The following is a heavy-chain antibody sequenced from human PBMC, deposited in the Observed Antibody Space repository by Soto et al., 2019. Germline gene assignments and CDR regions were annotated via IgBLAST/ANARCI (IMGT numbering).Heavy chain of an antibody. V-gene: IGHV4-4*07. CDR2: IYDRGST. CDR3: AGIGEEIYYGMDV. CDR1: GGSMRSYY. D-gene: IGHD3-3*01. Sequence: QVQLQESGPGLVKPSETLSLTCNVSGGSMRSYYWNWIRQPAGEGLEWIGRIYDRGSTKYNPSLESRVTMFVDVSQNQFSLRLTSVTAADTAVYYCAGIGEEIYYGMDVWGQGTTVTVSS. J-gene: IGHJ6*02.